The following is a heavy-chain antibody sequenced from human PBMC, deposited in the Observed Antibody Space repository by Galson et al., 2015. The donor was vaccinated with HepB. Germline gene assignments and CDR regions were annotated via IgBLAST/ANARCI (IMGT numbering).Heavy chain of an antibody. J-gene: IGHJ5*02. CDR1: GGTFSSYT. V-gene: IGHV1-69*04. CDR3: ARDVCSGGSCYSDWFDP. CDR2: IIPILGIA. D-gene: IGHD2-15*01. Sequence: SCKASGGTFSSYTISWVRQAPGQGLEWMGRIIPILGIANYAQKFQGRVTITADKSTSTAYMELSSLRSEDTAVYYCARDVCSGGSCYSDWFDPWGQGTLVTVSS.